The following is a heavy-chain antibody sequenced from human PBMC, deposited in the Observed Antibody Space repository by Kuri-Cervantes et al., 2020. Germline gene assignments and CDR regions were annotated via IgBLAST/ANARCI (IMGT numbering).Heavy chain of an antibody. D-gene: IGHD2-21*02. CDR3: ARLCGGDCYSMGGYYYYGMDV. V-gene: IGHV1-69*13. CDR1: GGTFSSYA. J-gene: IGHJ6*02. Sequence: SVKVSCKASGGTFSSYAISWVRQAPGQGLEWMGGIIPIFGTANYAQKFQGRVTITADESTSTAYMELSSLRSEDTAVYYCARLCGGDCYSMGGYYYYGMDVWGQGPTVTVSS. CDR2: IIPIFGTA.